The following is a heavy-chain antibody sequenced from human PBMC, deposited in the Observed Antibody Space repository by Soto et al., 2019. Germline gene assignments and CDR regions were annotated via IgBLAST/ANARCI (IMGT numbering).Heavy chain of an antibody. Sequence: QVQLVQSGAEMQKPGSSVKVSCQSSGGTFNTYAMNWVRQAPGQGPDWMGDISPMFGAANYAPKFQGRVTMTADESTGTSYMQWSSLTSEYTAVYFCAREVQVHTPAFVYWGQGTLVTVSS. D-gene: IGHD3-10*01. CDR1: GGTFNTYA. CDR3: AREVQVHTPAFVY. CDR2: ISPMFGAA. J-gene: IGHJ4*02. V-gene: IGHV1-69*19.